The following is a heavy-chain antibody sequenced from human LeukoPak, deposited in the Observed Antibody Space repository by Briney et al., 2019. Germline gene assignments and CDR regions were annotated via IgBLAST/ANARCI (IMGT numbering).Heavy chain of an antibody. D-gene: IGHD3-22*01. CDR1: GFTFNTFE. Sequence: GGSLRLSCAASGFTFNTFEMDWVRQAPGKGLEWVSYIDSSGSTIYYPDSVRGRFTISRDNAKNSLYLQMNSLRADDTAVYYCARGGNSGYFFNAFDMWGQGTMVTVSS. V-gene: IGHV3-48*03. J-gene: IGHJ3*02. CDR2: IDSSGSTI. CDR3: ARGGNSGYFFNAFDM.